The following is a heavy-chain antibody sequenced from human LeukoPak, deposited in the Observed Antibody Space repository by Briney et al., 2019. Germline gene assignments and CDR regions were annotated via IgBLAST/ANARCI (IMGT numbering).Heavy chain of an antibody. V-gene: IGHV4-39*01. J-gene: IGHJ4*02. CDR2: IYYSGST. CDR1: GGSISSSSYY. CDR3: ASPSSYYYDSSGYFSRIDY. D-gene: IGHD3-22*01. Sequence: SETLSLTCTVSGGSISSSSYYWGWIRQPPGKGLEWIGSIYYSGSTYYNPSLKSRVTISVDTSKNQFSLKLSSVTAADTAVYYCASPSSYYYDSSGYFSRIDYWGQGTLVTVSS.